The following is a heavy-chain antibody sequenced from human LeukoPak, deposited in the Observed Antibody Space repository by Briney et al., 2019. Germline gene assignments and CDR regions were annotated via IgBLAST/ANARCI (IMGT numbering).Heavy chain of an antibody. J-gene: IGHJ6*03. D-gene: IGHD3-16*01. Sequence: GGSLRLSCAASGFTFSSYAMSWVRQAPGKGLKWVSTINDNGDGTYYADSVKGRFTVSRDNSYNTVSLQMNSLRDEDTGVYYCAKGLRTGVGPYMGYHYYMDVWGKGATVTVSS. CDR2: INDNGDGT. V-gene: IGHV3-23*01. CDR3: AKGLRTGVGPYMGYHYYMDV. CDR1: GFTFSSYA.